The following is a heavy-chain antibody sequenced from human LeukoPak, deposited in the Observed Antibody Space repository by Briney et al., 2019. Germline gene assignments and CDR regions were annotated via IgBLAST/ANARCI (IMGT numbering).Heavy chain of an antibody. CDR2: ISGSSIYI. J-gene: IGHJ4*02. CDR3: ARDPPYYDSSGYYYDY. Sequence: GGSLRLSCAASGFTFSTYSMNWVRQAPGKGLEWFSSISGSSIYIYYADSVKGRFTIFRDNAKNSLYLQMNSLRAEDTAVYYCARDPPYYDSSGYYYDYWGQGTLVTVSS. D-gene: IGHD3-22*01. CDR1: GFTFSTYS. V-gene: IGHV3-21*01.